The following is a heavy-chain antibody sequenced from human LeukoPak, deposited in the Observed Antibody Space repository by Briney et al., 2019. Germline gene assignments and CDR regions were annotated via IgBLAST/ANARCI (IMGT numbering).Heavy chain of an antibody. Sequence: GGSLRLSCAASGFTVTNYYMSWVRQAPGKGLEWVSVIYSGGDTFHADSVKGRFTLSRDNSENILYLQMNSLRAEDTAVYYCTRDPDGWGQGTLVTVSS. V-gene: IGHV3-66*01. J-gene: IGHJ4*02. CDR3: TRDPDG. CDR2: IYSGGDT. CDR1: GFTVTNYY.